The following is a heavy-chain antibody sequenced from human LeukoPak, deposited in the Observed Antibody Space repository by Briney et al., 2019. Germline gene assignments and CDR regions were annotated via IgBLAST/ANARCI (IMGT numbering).Heavy chain of an antibody. CDR1: GGSISSYY. Sequence: SETLSLTCTVSGGSISSYYWSWIRQPPGKGLEWIGYIYYSGRTNYNPSLKSRVTISVDTSKNQFSLKLTSVTAADTAVYYCARHVEQWLTPFDYWGQGTLVNVSS. V-gene: IGHV4-59*08. CDR2: IYYSGRT. J-gene: IGHJ4*02. D-gene: IGHD6-19*01. CDR3: ARHVEQWLTPFDY.